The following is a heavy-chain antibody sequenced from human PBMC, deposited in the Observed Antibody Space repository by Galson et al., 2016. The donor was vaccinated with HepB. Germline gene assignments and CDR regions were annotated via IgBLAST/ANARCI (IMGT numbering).Heavy chain of an antibody. CDR1: GFTFSDYY. J-gene: IGHJ4*02. V-gene: IGHV3-11*06. D-gene: IGHD3-16*01. CDR2: ISRSSSYI. CDR3: AREGRGAYSNTIDS. Sequence: SLRLSCAASGFTFSDYYMSWIRQAPGKGLEWISYISRSSSYIIYADSVKGRFTISRDDAKNSLYLQMNRLGAEDTAVYYCAREGRGAYSNTIDSWGQGTLVTVSS.